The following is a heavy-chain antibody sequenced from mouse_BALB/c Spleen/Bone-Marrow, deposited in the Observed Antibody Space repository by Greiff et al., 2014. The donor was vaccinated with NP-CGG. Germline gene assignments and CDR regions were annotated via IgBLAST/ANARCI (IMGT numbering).Heavy chain of an antibody. Sequence: QVQLQQPGAELVKPGASVKLSCKASGYTFTSYYMYWVKQRPGQGLEWIGEINPSNGGTNFNEKFKSKATLTVDKSSSTAYMQLSSLTSEDSAVYYCTRRLLCYAMDYWGQGTSVTVSS. V-gene: IGHV1S81*02. CDR1: GYTFTSYY. CDR3: TRRLLCYAMDY. CDR2: INPSNGGT. J-gene: IGHJ4*01. D-gene: IGHD2-13*01.